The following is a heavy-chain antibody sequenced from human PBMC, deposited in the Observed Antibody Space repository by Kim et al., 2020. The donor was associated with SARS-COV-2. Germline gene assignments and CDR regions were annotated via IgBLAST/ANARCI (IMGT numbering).Heavy chain of an antibody. CDR2: ISGSGGST. Sequence: GGSLRLSCAASGFTFSSYAMSWVRQAPGKGLEWVSAISGSGGSTYYADSVKGRFTISRDNSKNTLYLQMNSLRAEDTAVYYCAKKVPAARMWGGYGMHVWGQGTTVTVSS. D-gene: IGHD2-2*01. J-gene: IGHJ6*02. CDR3: AKKVPAARMWGGYGMHV. CDR1: GFTFSSYA. V-gene: IGHV3-23*01.